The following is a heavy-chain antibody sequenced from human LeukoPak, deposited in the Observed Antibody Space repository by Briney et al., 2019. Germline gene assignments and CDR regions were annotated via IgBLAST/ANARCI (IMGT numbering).Heavy chain of an antibody. D-gene: IGHD6-19*01. Sequence: PSETCPSPALSLVGPSFYWTWIRQPPGKGLECIGSIYHNGGTNYNPSLESRVTMSVDTSKNQFFLKMTSVTAADTAVYYCAKVVSGWFDPWGQGTLVTVSS. J-gene: IGHJ5*02. CDR1: VGPSFY. V-gene: IGHV4-59*01. CDR2: IYHNGGT. CDR3: AKVVSGWFDP.